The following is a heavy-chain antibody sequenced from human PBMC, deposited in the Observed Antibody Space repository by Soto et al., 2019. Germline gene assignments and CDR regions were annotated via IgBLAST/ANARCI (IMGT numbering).Heavy chain of an antibody. CDR1: GFRFSNGF. D-gene: IGHD3-10*01. Sequence: GSLRLSFVARGFRFSNGFMSWVRRAPGKGLEWVGKIKLDGTEKKYVDSVKGRFTISRDNAENSVYLQMNSLRAEDTAVYYCARDSGYGSGNSVNHYLAYWGQGTLVTVSS. CDR2: IKLDGTEK. V-gene: IGHV3-7*01. J-gene: IGHJ4*02. CDR3: ARDSGYGSGNSVNHYLAY.